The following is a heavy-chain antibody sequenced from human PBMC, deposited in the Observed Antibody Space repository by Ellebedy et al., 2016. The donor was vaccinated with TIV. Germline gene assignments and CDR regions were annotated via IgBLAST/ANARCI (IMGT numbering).Heavy chain of an antibody. CDR2: INHSGST. J-gene: IGHJ4*02. CDR1: GGSFSGYY. Sequence: GSLRLSCAVYGGSFSGYYWSWIRQPPGKGLEWIGEINHSGSTNYNPFLKSRVTISVDTSKNQFSLKLSSVTAADTAVYYCARVGYGLDYWGQGTLVTVSS. V-gene: IGHV4-34*01. CDR3: ARVGYGLDY. D-gene: IGHD5-18*01.